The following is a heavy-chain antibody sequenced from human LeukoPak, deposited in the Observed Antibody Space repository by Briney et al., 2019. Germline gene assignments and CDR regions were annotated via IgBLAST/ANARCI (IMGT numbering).Heavy chain of an antibody. CDR3: ARASPSSTSCYAV. CDR1: GFTFSSYT. V-gene: IGHV3-21*01. Sequence: GGSLRLSCAGSGFTFSSYTMSWVRQAPGKGLEWVSSITSSATYIYYADSVKGRFTISRDNAKNSLYLQMNSLRAEDTAVYYCARASPSSTSCYAVWGQGTLVTVSS. D-gene: IGHD2-2*01. J-gene: IGHJ4*02. CDR2: ITSSATYI.